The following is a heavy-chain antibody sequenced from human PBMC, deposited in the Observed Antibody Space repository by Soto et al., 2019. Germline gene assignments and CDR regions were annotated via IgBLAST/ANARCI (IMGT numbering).Heavy chain of an antibody. J-gene: IGHJ5*02. D-gene: IGHD3-22*01. V-gene: IGHV1-69*13. CDR1: GGTFSSYA. CDR2: IIPIFGTA. CDR3: ARGHYDSSGYYYVRLDP. Sequence: SSVKVSCKASGGTFSSYAISWVRQAPGQGLEWMGGIIPIFGTANYAQKFQGRVTITADESTSTAYMELSSLRSEDTAVYYCARGHYDSSGYYYVRLDPWGQGTLVTVSS.